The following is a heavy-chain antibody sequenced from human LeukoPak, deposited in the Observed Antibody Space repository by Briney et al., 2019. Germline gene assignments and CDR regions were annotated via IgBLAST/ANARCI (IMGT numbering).Heavy chain of an antibody. CDR2: IYYSGSG. Sequence: SETLSLTCTVSGGSISDYYWSWIRQPPGKGLEWIGYIYYSGSGDYNPSLKSRVSISEDTSQNQLPLKLSSVTAADTAVYYCARAHTNNWHVDYWGQGTLVTVSS. J-gene: IGHJ4*02. CDR3: ARAHTNNWHVDY. D-gene: IGHD1-1*01. CDR1: GGSISDYY. V-gene: IGHV4-59*01.